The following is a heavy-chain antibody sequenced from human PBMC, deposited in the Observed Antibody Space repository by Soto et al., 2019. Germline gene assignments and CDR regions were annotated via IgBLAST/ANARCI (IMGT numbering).Heavy chain of an antibody. Sequence: QVRLVQSGAEVKKPGASVKVSCKASGYTFTSYGISWVRQAPGQGLEWMGWISAYNGNTNYAQKLQGRVTMTTDTSTSTAYRELRSLRSDDTAVYYCAREYCSGGSCYFYYGMDVWGQGTTVTVSS. CDR1: GYTFTSYG. D-gene: IGHD2-15*01. CDR2: ISAYNGNT. J-gene: IGHJ6*02. CDR3: AREYCSGGSCYFYYGMDV. V-gene: IGHV1-18*01.